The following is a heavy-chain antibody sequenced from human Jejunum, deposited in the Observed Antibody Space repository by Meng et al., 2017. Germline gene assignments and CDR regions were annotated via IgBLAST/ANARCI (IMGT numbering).Heavy chain of an antibody. J-gene: IGHJ4*02. CDR3: ARRIRGGSYLG. Sequence: QLQLLQWGAGLLKPSETLSLTCTVYGDSFTDYSWNWIRQPPGKGLEWIGEIHHSGSTNYNASLESRVTISRATSKKQFSLRLSSVTAADTAVYYCARRIRGGSYLGWGQGTLVTVSS. D-gene: IGHD1-26*01. V-gene: IGHV4-34*01. CDR1: GDSFTDYS. CDR2: IHHSGST.